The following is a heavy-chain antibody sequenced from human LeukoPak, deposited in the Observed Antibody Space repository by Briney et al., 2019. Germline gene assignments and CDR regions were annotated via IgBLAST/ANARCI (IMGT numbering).Heavy chain of an antibody. V-gene: IGHV4-59*01. CDR2: IYYSGST. Sequence: SETLSLTXTVSGGSISSYYWSWIRQPPGKGLEWIGYIYYSGSTNYNPSLKSRVTISADTSKNQFSLKLSSVTAADTAVYYCARSRRVSNWFDPWGQGTLVTVSS. J-gene: IGHJ5*02. CDR1: GGSISSYY. CDR3: ARSRRVSNWFDP.